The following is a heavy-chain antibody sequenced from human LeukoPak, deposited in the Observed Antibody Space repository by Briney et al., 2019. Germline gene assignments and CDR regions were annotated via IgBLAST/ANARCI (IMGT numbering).Heavy chain of an antibody. J-gene: IGHJ6*03. CDR2: INSDGSST. CDR3: ASDRSGSSYYMDV. Sequence: PGGSLRLSCAGSGFTFSSYWMYWVRQAPGKGLVWVSRINSDGSSTSYADSVKGRFTISRDNAENTLYLQMNSLRAEDTAVYYCASDRSGSSYYMDVWGKGATVTVSS. D-gene: IGHD1-26*01. CDR1: GFTFSSYW. V-gene: IGHV3-74*01.